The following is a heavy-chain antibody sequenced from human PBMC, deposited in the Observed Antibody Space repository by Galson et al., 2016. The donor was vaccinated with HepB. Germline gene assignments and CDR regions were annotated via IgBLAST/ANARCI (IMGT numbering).Heavy chain of an antibody. D-gene: IGHD6-19*01. CDR1: GFTFSDHY. CDR2: ISRSSSYT. Sequence: SLRLSCAASGFTFSDHYMSWIRQAPGKGLEWVSYISRSSSYTYYADSVQGRFTISRDNAKNSLYLQMNSLRAEDTAVYYCARAGSGGGRYPTIDYWGQGTLVTVAS. V-gene: IGHV3-11*06. CDR3: ARAGSGGGRYPTIDY. J-gene: IGHJ4*02.